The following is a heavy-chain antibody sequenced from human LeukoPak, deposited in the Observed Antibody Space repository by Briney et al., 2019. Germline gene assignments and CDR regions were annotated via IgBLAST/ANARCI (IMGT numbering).Heavy chain of an antibody. D-gene: IGHD3-10*01. CDR3: ARGGGRNYYGSGSYPYFDY. CDR1: GYTFTGYY. J-gene: IGHJ4*02. Sequence: ASVKVSCKASGYTFTGYYMHWVRQAPGQGLEWMGWINPNSGNTNYAQKLQGRVTMTTDTSTSTAYMELRSLRSDDTAVYYCARGGGRNYYGSGSYPYFDYWGQGTLVTVSS. V-gene: IGHV1-18*04. CDR2: INPNSGNT.